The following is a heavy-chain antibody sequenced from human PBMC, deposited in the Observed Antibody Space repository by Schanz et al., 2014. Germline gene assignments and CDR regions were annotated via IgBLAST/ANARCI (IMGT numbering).Heavy chain of an antibody. Sequence: QLQLQESGPGLVKPSETLSLTCTVSGGSISSSNYYWGWIRQPPGKGLEWIESIYYSGSTYYNPSFKIRVTTSVDTSKSHFSRKLSSVPAADTAVYYCARQFYDILTGYWFPYYFDYWGQGTLVTVSS. D-gene: IGHD3-9*01. V-gene: IGHV4-39*01. CDR3: ARQFYDILTGYWFPYYFDY. CDR2: IYYSGST. J-gene: IGHJ4*02. CDR1: GGSISSSNYY.